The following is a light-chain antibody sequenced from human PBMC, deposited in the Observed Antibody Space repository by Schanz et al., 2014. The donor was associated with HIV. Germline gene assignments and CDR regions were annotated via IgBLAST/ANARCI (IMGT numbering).Light chain of an antibody. Sequence: QSVLTQPPSVSGAPGQTVTISCTGSGSNIGAGFDLHWYQHLPGTAPKLLIYGNSNRPSGVPDRFSGSKSGTSASLAITGLQAEDEADYYCQSFDSSLRGSNVVFGGGTELTVL. CDR2: GNS. V-gene: IGLV1-40*01. CDR3: QSFDSSLRGSNVV. CDR1: GSNIGAGFD. J-gene: IGLJ2*01.